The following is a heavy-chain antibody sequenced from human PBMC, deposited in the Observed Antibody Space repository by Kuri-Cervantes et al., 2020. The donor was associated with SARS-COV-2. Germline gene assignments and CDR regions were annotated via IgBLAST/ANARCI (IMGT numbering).Heavy chain of an antibody. Sequence: GESLKISCAASGFTFSSYAMHWVRQAPGKGLEWVAVISYDGSDKYYADSVKGRFTIPRDNSKNTLYLQMNSLRAEDTAVYYCARGPIAVAGIFFDYWGQGTLVTVSS. CDR1: GFTFSSYA. J-gene: IGHJ4*02. CDR2: ISYDGSDK. CDR3: ARGPIAVAGIFFDY. V-gene: IGHV3-30-3*01. D-gene: IGHD6-19*01.